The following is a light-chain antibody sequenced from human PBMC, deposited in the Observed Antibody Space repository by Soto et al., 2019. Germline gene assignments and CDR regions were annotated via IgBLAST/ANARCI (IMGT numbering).Light chain of an antibody. CDR3: QQYYITPPTT. Sequence: DIVMTQSPDSLAVSLGERATINCKSSQSVLYSSNNKNYLAWYRQKPGQPPKLLIYWASTRESGVPDRFSGSGSGTDFTLTISSLQAEDVAVYYCQQYYITPPTTFGGGTKVEIK. CDR1: QSVLYSSNNKNY. V-gene: IGKV4-1*01. J-gene: IGKJ4*01. CDR2: WAS.